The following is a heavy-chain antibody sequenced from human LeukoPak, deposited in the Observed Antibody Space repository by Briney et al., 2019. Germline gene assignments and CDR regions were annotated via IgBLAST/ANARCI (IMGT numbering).Heavy chain of an antibody. CDR3: AKDPGGSGSYYYYYCYMDV. Sequence: HPGGSLRLSCAASGFTFSRNGMTWVRQAPGKGLEWVSAISGSGGNTYYADSVKGRFTISRDNSKNTLYLQMNSLRAEDTAVYYCAKDPGGSGSYYYYYCYMDVWGKGTTVTISS. J-gene: IGHJ6*03. D-gene: IGHD3-10*01. V-gene: IGHV3-23*01. CDR1: GFTFSRNG. CDR2: ISGSGGNT.